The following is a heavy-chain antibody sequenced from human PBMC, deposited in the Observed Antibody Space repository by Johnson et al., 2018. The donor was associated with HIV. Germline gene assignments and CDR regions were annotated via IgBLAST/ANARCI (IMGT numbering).Heavy chain of an antibody. D-gene: IGHD6-6*01. CDR2: FYSGGST. CDR1: GFTFSDYY. Sequence: VQLVESGGGLVKPGGSLRLSCAASGFTFSDYYMSWVRQAPGKGLEWVSGFYSGGSTYYADSVKGRFIISRDNSKNTLYLQMNSLRVEDTAVYYCASGAYSRSWTFDIWGQGTMVNVSS. V-gene: IGHV3-66*01. J-gene: IGHJ3*02. CDR3: ASGAYSRSWTFDI.